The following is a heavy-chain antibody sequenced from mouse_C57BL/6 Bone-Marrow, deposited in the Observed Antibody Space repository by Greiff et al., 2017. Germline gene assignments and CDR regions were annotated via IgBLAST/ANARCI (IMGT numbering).Heavy chain of an antibody. D-gene: IGHD2-1*01. Sequence: VQLKESGPGLVKPSQSLSLTCSVTGYSITSGYYWNWIRQFPGNKLEWMGYISYDGSNNYNPSLKNRISITRDTSKNQFFLKLNSVTTEDTATYYCARGYYGNSAWFAYWGQGTLVTVSA. V-gene: IGHV3-6*01. CDR2: ISYDGSN. CDR3: ARGYYGNSAWFAY. CDR1: GYSITSGYY. J-gene: IGHJ3*01.